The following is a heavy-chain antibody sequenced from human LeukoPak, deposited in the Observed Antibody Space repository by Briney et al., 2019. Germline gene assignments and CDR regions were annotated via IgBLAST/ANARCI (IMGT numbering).Heavy chain of an antibody. V-gene: IGHV4-59*01. CDR1: GGSISSYY. CDR2: IYYSGST. Sequence: SKTLSLTCTVSGGSISSYYWSWIRQPPGKGLEWIGYIYYSGSTNDNPSLKSRVTISVDTSKNQFSLKLSSVTAADTAVYYCARGGAVYYGSGSYYNGDEYFEHWGQGTLVTVSS. CDR3: ARGGAVYYGSGSYYNGDEYFEH. D-gene: IGHD3-10*01. J-gene: IGHJ1*01.